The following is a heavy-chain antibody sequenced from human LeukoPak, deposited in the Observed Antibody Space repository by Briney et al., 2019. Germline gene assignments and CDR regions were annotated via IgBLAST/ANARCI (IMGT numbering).Heavy chain of an antibody. V-gene: IGHV4-59*01. CDR2: IYYSGST. CDR3: ARGHSH. Sequence: SETLSLTCTVSGGSISSYYWSWIRQPPGKGLEWIGYIYYSGSTNYNPSLKSRVTISVDTSKNQFSLKLSSVTAADTAVYYCARGHSHWGQGTLVTVSS. J-gene: IGHJ4*02. CDR1: GGSISSYY. D-gene: IGHD6-13*01.